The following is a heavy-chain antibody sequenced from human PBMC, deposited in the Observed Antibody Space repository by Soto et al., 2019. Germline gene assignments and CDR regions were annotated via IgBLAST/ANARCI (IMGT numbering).Heavy chain of an antibody. CDR2: INHSGST. D-gene: IGHD2-15*01. Sequence: SERLPRTCLPYASTFSGYYWSWIRQPPGPRLEWIGEINHSGSTNYNPALKSRVTISVDTSKNQFSLKLSSVTAADTAVYYCARGRLGYCSGGSCYSRDFAFDIWGQGTMVT. V-gene: IGHV4-34*01. CDR3: ARGRLGYCSGGSCYSRDFAFDI. J-gene: IGHJ3*02. CDR1: ASTFSGYY.